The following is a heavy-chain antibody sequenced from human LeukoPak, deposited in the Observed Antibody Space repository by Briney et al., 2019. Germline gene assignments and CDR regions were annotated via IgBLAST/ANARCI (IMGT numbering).Heavy chain of an antibody. CDR1: GLSFGTYS. V-gene: IGHV3-48*01. J-gene: IGHJ6*02. CDR3: ARILSLYYAMDV. Sequence: EGSLRLSCAASGLSFGTYSMKWVRQAPGKGLEWVSYIDSSSSTIHYADSVKGRFTISRDNTKKSVYLQMNSLRAEDTAVYYCARILSLYYAMDVWGQGTTVIVSS. CDR2: IDSSSSTI. D-gene: IGHD3-3*02.